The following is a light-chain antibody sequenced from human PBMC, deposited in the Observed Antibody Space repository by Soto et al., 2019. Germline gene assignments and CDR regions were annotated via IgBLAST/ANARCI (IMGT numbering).Light chain of an antibody. Sequence: EVVLTQSPATLSLSPGERATLSCRASENVRTFVDWYQQKPGQAPRLLMFGASNRATGIPARFSGSGSGTDFTLTISNLEPEDFAVYYCQQYINWPPLTFGGGTKVEIK. J-gene: IGKJ4*01. V-gene: IGKV3-11*01. CDR3: QQYINWPPLT. CDR2: GAS. CDR1: ENVRTF.